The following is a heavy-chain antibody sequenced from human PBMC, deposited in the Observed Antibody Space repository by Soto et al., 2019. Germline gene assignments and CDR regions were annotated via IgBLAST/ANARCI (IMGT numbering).Heavy chain of an antibody. CDR3: ARQAVAGAGWYDP. D-gene: IGHD6-19*01. J-gene: IGHJ5*02. CDR1: GGSISSNNYY. Sequence: SETLSLTCTVSGGSISSNNYYWGWIRQPPGKGLEYIGKIHYSGNTYYNSSLKSRVSISVDTSKNQFSLNVISVTAADTAVYYCARQAVAGAGWYDPWGQGTLVTVYS. CDR2: IHYSGNT. V-gene: IGHV4-39*01.